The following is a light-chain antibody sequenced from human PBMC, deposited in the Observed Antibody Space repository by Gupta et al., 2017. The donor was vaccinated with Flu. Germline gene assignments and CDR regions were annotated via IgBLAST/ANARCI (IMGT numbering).Light chain of an antibody. CDR3: RQLCNWPPST. J-gene: IGKJ2*01. V-gene: IGKV3-11*01. CDR2: DES. Sequence: EIVLTQSPATLSLSPGERATRACRASQSVSNYLAWYKPKPGQTPRLLIYDESNRARGIKARFSGSWSGNALTLTTSSRVREDFAVYYCRQLCNWPPSTFGQGTXVEIK. CDR1: QSVSNY.